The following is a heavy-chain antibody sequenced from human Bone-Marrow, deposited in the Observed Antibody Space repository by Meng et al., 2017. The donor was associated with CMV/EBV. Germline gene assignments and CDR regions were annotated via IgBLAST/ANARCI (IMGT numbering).Heavy chain of an antibody. V-gene: IGHV3-43*01. CDR1: GFTFDDYT. D-gene: IGHD7-27*01. CDR2: ISWNGGSA. J-gene: IGHJ6*02. CDR3: AKDRDANWGQKYYYYYGVDA. Sequence: GESLKISCAASGFTFDDYTMHWVRQAPGKGLEWVSLISWNGGSAYYADSVKGRFTISRDNNKNSLYLQVNSLRTEDTALYYCAKDRDANWGQKYYYYYGVDAWGQGTTVTVSS.